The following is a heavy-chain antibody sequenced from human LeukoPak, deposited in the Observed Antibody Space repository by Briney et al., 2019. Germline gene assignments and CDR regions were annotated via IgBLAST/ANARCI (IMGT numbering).Heavy chain of an antibody. CDR3: ARENVLRYFDWLLG. CDR2: ISYDGSNK. V-gene: IGHV3-30-3*01. Sequence: GGSLRLSCAASGFTFSSYAMHWVRQAPGKGLEWVAVISYDGSNKYYADSVKGRFTISRDNSKNTLYLQMNSLRAEDTAVYYCARENVLRYFDWLLGWGQGTLVTVSS. D-gene: IGHD3-9*01. J-gene: IGHJ4*02. CDR1: GFTFSSYA.